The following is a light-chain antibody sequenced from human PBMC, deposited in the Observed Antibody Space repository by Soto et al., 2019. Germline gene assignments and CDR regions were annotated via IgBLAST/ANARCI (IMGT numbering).Light chain of an antibody. CDR3: SSFRSGGTFV. J-gene: IGLJ1*01. V-gene: IGLV2-14*01. CDR2: EVS. Sequence: QSALTQPASVSGSPGQSIAISCTGTSSDIGGYNYVSWFQQHPGRAPRVLISEVSNRPSGVPHRFSGSKAGITASLTISGLQAEDEADYYCSSFRSGGTFVFGTGTKVTVL. CDR1: SSDIGGYNY.